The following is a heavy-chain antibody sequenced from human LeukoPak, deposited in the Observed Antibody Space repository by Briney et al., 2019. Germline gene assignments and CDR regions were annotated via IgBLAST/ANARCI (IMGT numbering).Heavy chain of an antibody. J-gene: IGHJ4*02. CDR2: ISSSSGHI. CDR3: ARDPGIVADPYFDY. Sequence: GGSLGLCCAASGFTFSSYNMNWVRQPPGKGLEWVSSISSSSGHIHYADSVKGRFTISRDNANNSLYLQMNSLRDEDTAVYYCARDPGIVADPYFDYWGQGSLVTVSS. CDR1: GFTFSSYN. D-gene: IGHD5-12*01. V-gene: IGHV3-21*01.